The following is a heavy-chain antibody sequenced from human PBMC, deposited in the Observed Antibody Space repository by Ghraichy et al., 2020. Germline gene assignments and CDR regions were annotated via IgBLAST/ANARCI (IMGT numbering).Heavy chain of an antibody. CDR3: ARGEEGSSWPYYYYMDV. CDR1: GGSFSGYY. V-gene: IGHV4-34*01. J-gene: IGHJ6*03. D-gene: IGHD6-13*01. Sequence: SETLSLTCAVYGGSFSGYYWSWIRQPPGKGLEWIGEINHSGSTNYNPSLKSRVTISVDTSKNQFSLKLSSVTAADTAVYYCARGEEGSSWPYYYYMDVWGKGTTVTVSS. CDR2: INHSGST.